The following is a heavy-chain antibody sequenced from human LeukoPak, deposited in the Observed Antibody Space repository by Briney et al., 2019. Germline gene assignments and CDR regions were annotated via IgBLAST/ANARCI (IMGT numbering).Heavy chain of an antibody. V-gene: IGHV3-23*01. J-gene: IGHJ6*02. Sequence: GGSLRLSCAASGFTFSSYAMSWVRQAPGKGLEWVSAISGSGGSTYYADPVKGRFTISRDNSKNTLYLQMNSLRAEDTAVYYCASGQVPAAPLGMDVWGQGTTVTVSS. CDR1: GFTFSSYA. D-gene: IGHD2-2*01. CDR2: ISGSGGST. CDR3: ASGQVPAAPLGMDV.